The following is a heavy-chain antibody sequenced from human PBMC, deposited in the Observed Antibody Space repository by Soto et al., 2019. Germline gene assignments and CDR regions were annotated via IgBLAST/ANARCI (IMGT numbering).Heavy chain of an antibody. CDR3: AKDPSTGYADH. CDR2: ISLGGGNT. Sequence: PGGSLRLSCAASAFMFSNYAMSWVRQAPGKGLEWVSTISLGGGNTHYADSVKGRFTISRDNSKNTLYLQMNSLRGEDTAVYYCAKDPSTGYADHRGQGTLVTVSS. CDR1: AFMFSNYA. V-gene: IGHV3-23*01. J-gene: IGHJ4*02. D-gene: IGHD3-9*01.